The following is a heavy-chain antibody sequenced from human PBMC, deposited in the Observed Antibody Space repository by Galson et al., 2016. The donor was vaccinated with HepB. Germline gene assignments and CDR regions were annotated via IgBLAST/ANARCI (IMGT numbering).Heavy chain of an antibody. V-gene: IGHV3-64*01. CDR2: ITGSGDTT. D-gene: IGHD1/OR15-1a*01. Sequence: SLRLSCAASGFTFSSYAMHWVRQAPGKGLEYLSAITGSGDTTYYANSVKGRCTISRDNSENTLYLQMGSLRAEDMAVYYCARDRGWNNCDYWGQGTLVTVSS. J-gene: IGHJ4*02. CDR1: GFTFSSYA. CDR3: ARDRGWNNCDY.